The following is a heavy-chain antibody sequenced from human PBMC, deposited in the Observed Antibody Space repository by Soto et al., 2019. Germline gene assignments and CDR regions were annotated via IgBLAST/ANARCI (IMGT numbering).Heavy chain of an antibody. J-gene: IGHJ4*02. D-gene: IGHD6-13*01. Sequence: QLQLQESGPGLVKRSETLSLTCTVSGGSISSGSYSWGWIRQPPGKGLEWIGNTYFTGNTHYNPSLNSRVTTSVDTSKSRFSLSLGSVTAADTAVYYCARHRTGYSSSWLDYWGQGILVTVSS. CDR2: TYFTGNT. CDR1: GGSISSGSYS. CDR3: ARHRTGYSSSWLDY. V-gene: IGHV4-39*01.